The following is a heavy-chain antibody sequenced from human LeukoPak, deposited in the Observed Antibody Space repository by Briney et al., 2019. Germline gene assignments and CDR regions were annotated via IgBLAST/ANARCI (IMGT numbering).Heavy chain of an antibody. Sequence: GRSLRLSCAASGFTFSTYGMHWVRQAPGKGLQWVAGVASDGSKTYYADSVKDRLTVSRDNSKNTPFLQMNSLGAEDTAVYYCTTGRGGAYHFDFWGQGTLVTVSS. D-gene: IGHD2-21*01. V-gene: IGHV3-30*03. J-gene: IGHJ4*02. CDR3: TTGRGGAYHFDF. CDR2: VASDGSKT. CDR1: GFTFSTYG.